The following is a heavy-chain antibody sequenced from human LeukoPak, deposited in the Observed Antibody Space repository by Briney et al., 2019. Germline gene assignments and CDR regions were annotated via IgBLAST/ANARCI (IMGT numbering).Heavy chain of an antibody. J-gene: IGHJ4*02. V-gene: IGHV3-7*01. CDR2: IKQDGSEK. Sequence: GSLRLSCAASGFTFSSYWMSWVRQAPGKGLEWVANIKQDGSEKYYVDSVKGRFTISRDNAKNSLYLQMNSLRAEDTAVYYCARNVLLWFGELLPTYYFDYWGQGTLVTVSS. D-gene: IGHD3-10*01. CDR3: ARNVLLWFGELLPTYYFDY. CDR1: GFTFSSYW.